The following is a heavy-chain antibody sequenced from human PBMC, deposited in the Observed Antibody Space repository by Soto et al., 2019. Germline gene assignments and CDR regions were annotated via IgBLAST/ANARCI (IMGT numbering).Heavy chain of an antibody. CDR1: GFTVSSKY. D-gene: IGHD6-19*01. CDR3: AKETPVAGTPFFDY. V-gene: IGHV3-66*01. CDR2: IQSGGPT. J-gene: IGHJ4*02. Sequence: PGGSLRLSCAASGFTVSSKYMSWVRQAPGKGLEWVSLIQSGGPTYYADSVKGRFTISRDTSENTVHLQMDSLRAEDTAVYYCAKETPVAGTPFFDYWGQGTLVTVSS.